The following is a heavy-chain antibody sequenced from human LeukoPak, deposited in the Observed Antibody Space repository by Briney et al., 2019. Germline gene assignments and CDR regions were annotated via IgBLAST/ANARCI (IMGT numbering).Heavy chain of an antibody. CDR1: GFTFSSYA. CDR3: AKGDYSVAGTFDY. J-gene: IGHJ4*02. CDR2: ISGSGGST. Sequence: GGPLRLSCAASGFTFSSYAMSWVRQAPGKGLEWVSAISGSGGSTYYADSVEGRFTISRDNSKNTLYLQMNSLRAEDTAVYYCAKGDYSVAGTFDYWGQGTLVTVSS. D-gene: IGHD6-19*01. V-gene: IGHV3-23*01.